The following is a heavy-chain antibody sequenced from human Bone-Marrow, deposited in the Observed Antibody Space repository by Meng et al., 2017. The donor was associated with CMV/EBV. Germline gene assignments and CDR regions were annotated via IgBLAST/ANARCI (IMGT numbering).Heavy chain of an antibody. Sequence: SGFALSTEAMPWVRQPPGKWLEWVSVISGSGINTYYADSVKGRFTISRDNSKNTLYLQMNSLRAEDTAVYYCAKNPYYYGSGSVIDPWGQGTLVTVSS. CDR3: AKNPYYYGSGSVIDP. J-gene: IGHJ5*02. V-gene: IGHV3-23*01. D-gene: IGHD3-10*01. CDR1: GFALSTEA. CDR2: ISGSGINT.